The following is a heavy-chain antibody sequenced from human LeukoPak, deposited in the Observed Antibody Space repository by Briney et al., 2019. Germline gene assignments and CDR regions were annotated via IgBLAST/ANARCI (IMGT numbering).Heavy chain of an antibody. CDR3: ARDRKLLYYFDY. D-gene: IGHD1-26*01. CDR1: GFTFSSYW. Sequence: GGSLRVSCAASGFTFSSYWMRWVRQAPGKGLVWVSRINSDGSSTSYADSVKGRFTISRDNAKNTLYLQMNSLRAEDTAVYYCARDRKLLYYFDYWGQGTLVTVSS. V-gene: IGHV3-74*01. J-gene: IGHJ4*02. CDR2: INSDGSST.